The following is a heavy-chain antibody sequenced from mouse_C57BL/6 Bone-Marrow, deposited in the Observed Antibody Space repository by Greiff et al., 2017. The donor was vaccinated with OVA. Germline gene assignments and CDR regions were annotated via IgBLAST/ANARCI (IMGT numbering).Heavy chain of an antibody. J-gene: IGHJ4*01. CDR3: ALDSSGYYAMDY. Sequence: QVQLQQSGAELVKPGASVKLSCKASGYTFTSYWMHWVKQRPGQGLEWIGMIHPNSGSTNYNEKFKSKATLTVDKSSSTAYMQLSSLTSEDSAVYYCALDSSGYYAMDYWGQGTSVTVSS. D-gene: IGHD3-2*02. CDR2: IHPNSGST. CDR1: GYTFTSYW. V-gene: IGHV1-64*01.